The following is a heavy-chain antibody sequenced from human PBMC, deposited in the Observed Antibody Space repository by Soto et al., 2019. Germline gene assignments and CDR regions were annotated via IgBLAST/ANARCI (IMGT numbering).Heavy chain of an antibody. CDR3: ARDLAAAGPFDY. D-gene: IGHD6-13*01. Sequence: QVQLVQSGAEVKKPGASVKVSCKTSGYTFTSYAISWVRQAPGQGLEWMGWISAYNGNTHYAQKLQGRVTMTTDTTTSTAYMELRSLRSDDTAVYYCARDLAAAGPFDYWGQGTLVTVSS. CDR2: ISAYNGNT. V-gene: IGHV1-18*01. J-gene: IGHJ4*02. CDR1: GYTFTSYA.